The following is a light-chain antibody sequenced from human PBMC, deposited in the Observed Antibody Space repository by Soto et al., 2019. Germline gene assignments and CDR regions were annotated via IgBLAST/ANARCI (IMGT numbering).Light chain of an antibody. Sequence: QSVLTQPPSASGTPGQRVTISCSGSSSNIGSYTVNWYQQLPGAAPKLLIYINDQRPSGVPDRFPGSKSGTSASLAISGLQSEDEADYYCAAWDDSLNGVVFGGGTKLTVL. J-gene: IGLJ2*01. V-gene: IGLV1-44*01. CDR3: AAWDDSLNGVV. CDR1: SSNIGSYT. CDR2: IND.